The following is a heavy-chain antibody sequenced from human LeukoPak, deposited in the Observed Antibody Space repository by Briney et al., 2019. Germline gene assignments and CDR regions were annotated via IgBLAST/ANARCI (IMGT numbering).Heavy chain of an antibody. Sequence: SETLSLTCTVSGGSISSYYWSWIRQPPGKGLEWIGSIYYSGSTNYNPSLKSRVTISVDTSKNQFSLKLSSVTAADTAIYYCAKDPYDTSGSNFFDNWGQGTLVTVSS. CDR2: IYYSGST. V-gene: IGHV4-59*01. CDR1: GGSISSYY. CDR3: AKDPYDTSGSNFFDN. D-gene: IGHD3-22*01. J-gene: IGHJ4*02.